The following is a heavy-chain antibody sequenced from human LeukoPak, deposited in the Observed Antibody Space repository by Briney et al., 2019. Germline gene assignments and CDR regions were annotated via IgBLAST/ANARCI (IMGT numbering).Heavy chain of an antibody. CDR1: GGSISSGGYY. D-gene: IGHD6-13*01. V-gene: IGHV4-31*03. CDR3: ARAAAAGVDY. J-gene: IGHJ4*02. Sequence: SQTLSLTCTVSGGSISSGGYYWTSIRQHPGKGLEWIGYIYYSGSTYYNPSLKSRVTISVDTSKNQFSLKLSSVTAADTAVYYCARAAAAGVDYWGQGTLVTVSS. CDR2: IYYSGST.